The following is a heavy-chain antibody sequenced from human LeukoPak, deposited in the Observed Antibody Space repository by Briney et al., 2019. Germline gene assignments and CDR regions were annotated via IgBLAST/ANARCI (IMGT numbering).Heavy chain of an antibody. CDR3: ARNATSNDVIVAPARGYFDY. Sequence: SETLSLTCDVSGYSISSGYYWGWIRQPPGKGLEWIGRVYNSVSTYYNPSLKSRVTISVDTSKNQVSLKLTSVTAADTAVYYCARNATSNDVIVAPARGYFDYWGQGILVTVSS. D-gene: IGHD6-13*01. V-gene: IGHV4-38-2*01. J-gene: IGHJ4*02. CDR1: GYSISSGYY. CDR2: VYNSVST.